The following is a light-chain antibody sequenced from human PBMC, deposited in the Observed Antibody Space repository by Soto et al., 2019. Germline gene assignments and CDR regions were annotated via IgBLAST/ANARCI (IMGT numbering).Light chain of an antibody. CDR3: SSYTSSSTLV. J-gene: IGLJ2*01. V-gene: IGLV2-14*01. CDR2: EVS. Sequence: QSVLTQPASVSGSPGQSITISCTGTSSDVGGYNYVSWYQQHPGKAPKLMIYEVSNRPSGVSNRFSGSMSGNTASLTISGLLAEDEADYSCSSYTSSSTLVFGGGPKVTVL. CDR1: SSDVGGYNY.